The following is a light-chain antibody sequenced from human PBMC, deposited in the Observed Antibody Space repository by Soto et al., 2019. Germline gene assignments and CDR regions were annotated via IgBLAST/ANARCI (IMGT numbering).Light chain of an antibody. CDR2: GAS. J-gene: IGKJ5*01. V-gene: IGKV1-39*01. CDR1: QSISSY. Sequence: DIQMTQSPSSLSASVGDRVTITCRASQSISSYLNWYQHKPGAAPKLLIFGASNLESGVPSRFSGSGSGTEFTLSISSLQPEDFATYYCQQGYSTTPITFGQGTRLEI. CDR3: QQGYSTTPIT.